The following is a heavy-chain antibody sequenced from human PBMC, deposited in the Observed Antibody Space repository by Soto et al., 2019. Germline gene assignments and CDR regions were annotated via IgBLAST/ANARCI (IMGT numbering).Heavy chain of an antibody. J-gene: IGHJ4*02. V-gene: IGHV1-3*01. CDR2: INAGNGNT. Sequence: QVQLVQSGAEVKKPGASVKVSCKASGYTFTSYAMHWVRQAPGQRLEWMGWINAGNGNTKYSQKFQGTVTITRDTSXXPANMDLSSLRSQATAVYYCTGADSVWSGDPPAGYGGQGTLATVSS. CDR1: GYTFTSYA. D-gene: IGHD3-10*01. CDR3: TGADSVWSGDPPAGY.